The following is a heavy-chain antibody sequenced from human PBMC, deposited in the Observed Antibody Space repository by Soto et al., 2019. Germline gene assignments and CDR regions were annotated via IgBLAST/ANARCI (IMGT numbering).Heavy chain of an antibody. Sequence: SETLSLTCTVSGASISGYSCSWTCIRQPPGKGLDWIGSSYFAGTTYFYPSLKRRATISVDTLKNQFYLRLTSVPAAATAIYYCTRRYNWNDNYFDPWGPGALVTVSS. CDR3: TRRYNWNDNYFDP. D-gene: IGHD1-20*01. CDR1: GASISGYSCS. CDR2: SYFAGTT. V-gene: IGHV4-39*01. J-gene: IGHJ5*02.